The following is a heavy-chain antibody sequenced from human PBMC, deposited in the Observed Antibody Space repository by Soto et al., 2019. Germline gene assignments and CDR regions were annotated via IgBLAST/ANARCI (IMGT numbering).Heavy chain of an antibody. Sequence: GGSLRLSCAASGFTFSSYNMNWVRQAPGKGLEWVSGISSSSSYKHYTDSVKGRFTISRDNAEKSLYLQMNSLRAEDSAVYYCTRDLYARDIVSTIFYWGQGTLVTV. V-gene: IGHV3-21*01. J-gene: IGHJ4*02. CDR2: ISSSSSYK. CDR3: TRDLYARDIVSTIFY. D-gene: IGHD5-12*01. CDR1: GFTFSSYN.